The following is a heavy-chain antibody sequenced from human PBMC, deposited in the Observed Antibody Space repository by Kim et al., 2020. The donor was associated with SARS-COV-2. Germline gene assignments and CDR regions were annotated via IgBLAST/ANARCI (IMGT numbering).Heavy chain of an antibody. CDR2: INWNGGST. CDR1: GFTFDDYG. Sequence: GGSLRLSCAASGFTFDDYGMSWVRQAPGKGLEWVSGINWNGGSTGYADSVKGRFTISRDNAKNSLYLQMNSLRAEDTALYHCARDHSSGGGGNFDYWGQGTLVTVSS. V-gene: IGHV3-20*01. CDR3: ARDHSSGGGGNFDY. D-gene: IGHD6-19*01. J-gene: IGHJ4*02.